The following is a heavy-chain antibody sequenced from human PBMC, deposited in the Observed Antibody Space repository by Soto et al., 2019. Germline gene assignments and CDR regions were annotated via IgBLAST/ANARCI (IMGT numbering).Heavy chain of an antibody. CDR1: GFSLSTSGVG. V-gene: IGHV2-5*02. CDR3: AHRQGGYNWNDGDFDY. Sequence: QIILKESGPTLVKPTQTLTLTCTFSGFSLSTSGVGVGWIRQPPGEALEYLALIYWDNDKRYSPSLKSRLTITKDTSKNQVVLTMTNMDPVDTATYYCAHRQGGYNWNDGDFDYWGQGTLVTVSS. D-gene: IGHD1-1*01. CDR2: IYWDNDK. J-gene: IGHJ4*02.